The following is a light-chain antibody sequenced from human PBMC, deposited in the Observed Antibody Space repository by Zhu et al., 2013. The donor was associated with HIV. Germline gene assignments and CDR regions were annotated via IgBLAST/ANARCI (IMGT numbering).Light chain of an antibody. CDR2: TAS. J-gene: IGKJ1*01. V-gene: IGKV1-9*01. Sequence: DIQLTQSPSFLSASVGDRVTITCRASQGITTSLAWYQQKPGGAPKLLIYTASTLENGVPSRFSGSGSATEFTLTISSLQPDDFATYYCQQYRHYPWTFGQGTKVEI. CDR3: QQYRHYPWT. CDR1: QGITTS.